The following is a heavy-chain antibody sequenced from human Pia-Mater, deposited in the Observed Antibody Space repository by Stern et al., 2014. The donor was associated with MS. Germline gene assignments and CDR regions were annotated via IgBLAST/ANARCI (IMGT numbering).Heavy chain of an antibody. CDR3: DP. CDR2: INAYSGHT. V-gene: IGHV1-18*04. J-gene: IGHJ5*02. Sequence: QMQLVQSGAELKKPGASVKVSCKASGYTFNKYGIIWVRQAPGQGLEWLGWINAYSGHTNSSQNLQRRLNMTTDTSTSTAYMELRSLRSDDTAVYWLDPWGQGTLVTVSS. CDR1: GYTFNKYG.